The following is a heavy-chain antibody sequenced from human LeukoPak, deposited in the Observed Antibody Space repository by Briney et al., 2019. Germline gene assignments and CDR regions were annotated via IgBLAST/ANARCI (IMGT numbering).Heavy chain of an antibody. CDR2: INSDGSST. D-gene: IGHD6-19*01. Sequence: GGSLRLSCAASGFTFSSYWMHWVRQAPGKGLVWVSRINSDGSSTSYADSVKGRFTISRDNSKNTLYLQMNSLRAEDTAVYYCAKDRIAVAGLFDYWGQGTLVTVSS. J-gene: IGHJ4*02. V-gene: IGHV3-74*01. CDR1: GFTFSSYW. CDR3: AKDRIAVAGLFDY.